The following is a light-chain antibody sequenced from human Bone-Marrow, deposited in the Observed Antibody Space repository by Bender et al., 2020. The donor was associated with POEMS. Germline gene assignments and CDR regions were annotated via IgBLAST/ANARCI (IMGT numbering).Light chain of an antibody. Sequence: QSALTQPASVSGSPGQSITISCTGTSSDVGNYNLVSWYQHHPGKAPKLMIYEGSKRPSGVSNRFSGSKSGNTASLTVSRLQAEDEADYYCSSYAGNNNFVFGGGTKVTVL. CDR2: EGS. CDR3: SSYAGNNNFV. J-gene: IGLJ2*01. CDR1: SSDVGNYNL. V-gene: IGLV2-14*02.